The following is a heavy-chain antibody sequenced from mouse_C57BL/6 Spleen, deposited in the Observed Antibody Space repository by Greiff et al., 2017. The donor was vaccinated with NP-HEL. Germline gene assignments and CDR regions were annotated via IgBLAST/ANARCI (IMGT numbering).Heavy chain of an antibody. D-gene: IGHD3-2*02. V-gene: IGHV1-61*01. Sequence: QVQLQQPGAELVRPGSSVKLSCKASGYTFTSYWMDWVKQRPGQGLEWIGNIYPSDSETHYNQKFKDKATLTVDKSSSTAYMQLSSLTSEDSAVYYCASNSSGSSFAYWGQGTLVTVSA. J-gene: IGHJ3*01. CDR2: IYPSDSET. CDR3: ASNSSGSSFAY. CDR1: GYTFTSYW.